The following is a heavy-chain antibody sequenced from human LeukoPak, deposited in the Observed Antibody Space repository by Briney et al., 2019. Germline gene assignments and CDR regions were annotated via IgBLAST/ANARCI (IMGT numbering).Heavy chain of an antibody. D-gene: IGHD2-2*01. CDR2: IYHSGST. CDR3: TREPAAMSAESFDP. CDR1: GGSFSGYY. V-gene: IGHV4-34*01. Sequence: SETLSLTCAVYGGSFSGYYWSWIRQPPGKGLEWIGEIYHSGSTNYNPSLKSRVTISVDKSKNQFSLKLSSVTAADTAVYYCTREPAAMSAESFDPWGQGTLVTVSS. J-gene: IGHJ5*02.